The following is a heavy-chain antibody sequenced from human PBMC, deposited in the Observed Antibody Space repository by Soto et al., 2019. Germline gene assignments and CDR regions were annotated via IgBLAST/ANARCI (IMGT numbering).Heavy chain of an antibody. V-gene: IGHV3-30*18. CDR1: GFTFSSYG. D-gene: IGHD3-22*01. Sequence: QVPLVESGGGVVQPGRSLRLSCAASGFTFSSYGMHWVRQAPGKGLEWVAVISYDGSNKYYADSVKGRFTISRDNSKNTLYLQMNSLRAEDTAVYYCAKEGITMIVSGFDYWGQGTLVTVSS. J-gene: IGHJ4*02. CDR3: AKEGITMIVSGFDY. CDR2: ISYDGSNK.